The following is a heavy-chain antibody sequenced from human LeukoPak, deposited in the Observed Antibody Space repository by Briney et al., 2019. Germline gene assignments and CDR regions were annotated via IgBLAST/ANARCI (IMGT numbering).Heavy chain of an antibody. J-gene: IGHJ6*03. CDR1: GFTFSSYG. CDR3: AKEAKGSSYYYYYYYMDV. D-gene: IGHD6-6*01. CDR2: ISYDGSNK. V-gene: IGHV3-30*18. Sequence: GGSPRLSCAASGFTFSSYGMHWVRQAPGKGLEWVAVISYDGSNKYYADSVKGRFTISRDNSKNTLYLQMNSLRAEDTAVYYCAKEAKGSSYYYYYYYMDVWGKGTTVTVSS.